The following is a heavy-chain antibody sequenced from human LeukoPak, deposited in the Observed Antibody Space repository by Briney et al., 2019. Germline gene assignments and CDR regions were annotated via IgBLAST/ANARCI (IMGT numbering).Heavy chain of an antibody. V-gene: IGHV4-30-4*08. J-gene: IGHJ3*02. D-gene: IGHD3-22*01. Sequence: SETLSLTCTVSGGSISSGDYYWSWIRQPPGKGLEWIGYIYYSGSTYYNPSLKSRVTISVDTSKNQFSLKLSSVTAADTAMYYCAREGQYYYDSSGLGDAFDIWGQGTMVTVSS. CDR1: GGSISSGDYY. CDR2: IYYSGST. CDR3: AREGQYYYDSSGLGDAFDI.